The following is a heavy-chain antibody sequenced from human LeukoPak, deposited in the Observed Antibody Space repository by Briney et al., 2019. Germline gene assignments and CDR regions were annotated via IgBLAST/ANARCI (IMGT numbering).Heavy chain of an antibody. Sequence: SETLSLTCAVYGGSFSDYYWSWIRQPPGKGLEWIGEINHSGSTNYNPSLKSRVTISVDTSKNQFSLKLSSVTAADTAVYYCAGGRAFPHCFDYWGQGTLVTVSS. J-gene: IGHJ4*02. CDR1: GGSFSDYY. CDR2: INHSGST. D-gene: IGHD2/OR15-2a*01. V-gene: IGHV4-34*01. CDR3: AGGRAFPHCFDY.